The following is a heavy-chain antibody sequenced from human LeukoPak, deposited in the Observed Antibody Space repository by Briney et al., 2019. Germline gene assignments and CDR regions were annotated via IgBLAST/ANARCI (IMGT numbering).Heavy chain of an antibody. Sequence: SETLSLTCTVSGGSISSGGYYWSWIRQPPGKGLEWIGYIYHSGSTYYNPSLKSRVTISVDRSKNQFSLKLSSVTAADTAVYYCARGPHGELPFDYWGQGTLVTVSS. J-gene: IGHJ4*02. D-gene: IGHD2-15*01. CDR1: GGSISSGGYY. CDR3: ARGPHGELPFDY. CDR2: IYHSGST. V-gene: IGHV4-30-2*01.